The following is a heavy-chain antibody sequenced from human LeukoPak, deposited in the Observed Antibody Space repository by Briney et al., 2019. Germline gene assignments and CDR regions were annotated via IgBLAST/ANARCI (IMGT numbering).Heavy chain of an antibody. D-gene: IGHD6-19*01. J-gene: IGHJ4*02. CDR1: GGSISSYY. Sequence: SETLSLTCTVSGGSISSYYWSWIRQPPGKGLEWIGYIYYSGSTNYNPSLKSRVTISVDTSKNQFSLKLSSVSAADTAVYYCARDQSSGWLDYWGQGTLVTVSS. CDR3: ARDQSSGWLDY. CDR2: IYYSGST. V-gene: IGHV4-59*01.